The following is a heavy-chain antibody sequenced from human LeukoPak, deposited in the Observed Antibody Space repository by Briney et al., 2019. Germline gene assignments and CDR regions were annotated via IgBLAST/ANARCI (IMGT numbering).Heavy chain of an antibody. V-gene: IGHV3-48*02. CDR2: TSSSDSTK. CDR1: GFTFNDYS. CDR3: ARVTDKAMDYYYGMDV. Sequence: PGGSLRLSCAASGFTFNDYSMNWVRQAPGKGLEWVSYTSSSDSTKYYADSAKGRFTVSRDNAKNSLYLQMNSLRDEDTALYYCARVTDKAMDYYYGMDVWGQGTTVTVSS. J-gene: IGHJ6*02. D-gene: IGHD5-18*01.